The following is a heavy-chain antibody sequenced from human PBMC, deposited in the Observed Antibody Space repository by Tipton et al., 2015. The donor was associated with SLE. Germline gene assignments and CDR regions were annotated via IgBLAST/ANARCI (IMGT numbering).Heavy chain of an antibody. CDR1: GFTVSSHY. Sequence: GSLRLSCAASGFTVSSHYMSWVRQAPGKGLEWVSVMYSGDSTYSADSVKGRFSISIDNSKNTLYLQMNSLRAEDTALYYCVRGVRVRFLQWSPGWFDPWGQGIPVTVSS. V-gene: IGHV3-66*01. CDR2: MYSGDST. J-gene: IGHJ5*02. D-gene: IGHD3-3*01. CDR3: VRGVRVRFLQWSPGWFDP.